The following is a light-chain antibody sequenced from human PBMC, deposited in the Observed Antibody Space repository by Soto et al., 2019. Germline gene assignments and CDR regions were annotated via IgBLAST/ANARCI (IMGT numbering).Light chain of an antibody. V-gene: IGLV1-47*01. CDR3: AAWDDSLSGLVV. CDR1: SSNIGSSY. J-gene: IGLJ2*01. Sequence: QSVLTQPPSASGTPGQRVTISCSGSSSNIGSSYVYWYQQLPGTAPKLLIYRNNQRPSGVPDRFSGSKSGTSASLAISGLRSEDEADYYCAAWDDSLSGLVVFGGGTQLTVL. CDR2: RNN.